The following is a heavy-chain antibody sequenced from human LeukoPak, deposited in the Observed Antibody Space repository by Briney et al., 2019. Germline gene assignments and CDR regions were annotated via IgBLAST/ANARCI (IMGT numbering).Heavy chain of an antibody. Sequence: SVKVSCKASGGTSSSYAISWVRQAPGQGLEWMGGIIPIFGTANYAQKFQGRVTITADKSTSTAYMELSSLRSEDTAVYYCATQYGSGSYYPQTSYYYYYYYMDVWGKGTTVTVSS. J-gene: IGHJ6*03. V-gene: IGHV1-69*06. CDR1: GGTSSSYA. CDR2: IIPIFGTA. D-gene: IGHD3-10*01. CDR3: ATQYGSGSYYPQTSYYYYYYYMDV.